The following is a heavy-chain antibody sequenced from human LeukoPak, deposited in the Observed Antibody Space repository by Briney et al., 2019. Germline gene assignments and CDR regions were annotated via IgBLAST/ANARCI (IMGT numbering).Heavy chain of an antibody. J-gene: IGHJ4*02. D-gene: IGHD3-9*01. Sequence: GGSLRLSCAASGFTFSSYWTSWVRQAPGKGLEWVANIKQDGSEKYYVDSVKGRFTISRDNAKNSLYLQMNSLRAEDTAVYYCARSLTGYYIVDYWGQGTLVTVSS. CDR2: IKQDGSEK. CDR3: ARSLTGYYIVDY. CDR1: GFTFSSYW. V-gene: IGHV3-7*01.